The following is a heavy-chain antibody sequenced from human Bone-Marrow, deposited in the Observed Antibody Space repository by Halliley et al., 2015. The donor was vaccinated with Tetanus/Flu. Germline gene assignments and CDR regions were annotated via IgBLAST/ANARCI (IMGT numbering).Heavy chain of an antibody. CDR3: ARAGGTGNHAFDS. V-gene: IGHV3-21*01. Sequence: EWVSSISSTSSSIHYGDSVKGRFTISRDNAKRSLSLQLTSLRVEDTAVYYRARAGGTGNHAFDSWGQGTLVTVSS. J-gene: IGHJ4*02. CDR2: ISSTSSSI. D-gene: IGHD1-1*01.